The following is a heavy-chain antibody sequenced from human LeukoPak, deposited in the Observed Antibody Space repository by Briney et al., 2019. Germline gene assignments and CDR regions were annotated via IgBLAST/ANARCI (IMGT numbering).Heavy chain of an antibody. CDR3: ARLYDSSLYYTRPFDY. J-gene: IGHJ4*02. CDR1: GFTFSSYS. V-gene: IGHV3-7*01. CDR2: IKPDGRDT. Sequence: GGSLRLSCAASGFTFSSYSMSWVRQAPGKWLEWVATIKPDGRDTYYVDSVKGRFTISRDNAKNSLYLQMNSLRAEDTAVYYCARLYDSSLYYTRPFDYWGQGTLVTVS. D-gene: IGHD3-22*01.